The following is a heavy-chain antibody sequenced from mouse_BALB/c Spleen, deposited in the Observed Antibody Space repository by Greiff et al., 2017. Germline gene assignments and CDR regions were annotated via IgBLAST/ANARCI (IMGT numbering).Heavy chain of an antibody. CDR2: IWSGGST. J-gene: IGHJ4*01. D-gene: IGHD2-14*01. CDR1: GFSLTSYG. V-gene: IGHV2-2*02. Sequence: VQLQQSGPGLVQPSQSLSITCTVTGFSLTSYGVHWVRQSPGKGLEWLGVIWSGGSTDYNAAFISRLSISKDNSKSQVFFKMNSLQANDTAIYYCASYYRYDGSYAMDYWGQGTSVTVSS. CDR3: ASYYRYDGSYAMDY.